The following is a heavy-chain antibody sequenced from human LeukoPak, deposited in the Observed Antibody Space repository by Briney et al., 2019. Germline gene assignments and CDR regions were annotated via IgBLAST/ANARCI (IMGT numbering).Heavy chain of an antibody. D-gene: IGHD3-9*01. Sequence: KASETLSLTCTVSGGSISSYYRSWIRQPPGKGLEWIGYIYYSGSTNYNPSLKSRVTISVDTSKNQFSLKLSSVTAADTAAYYCAIPRQRNDNYDILFHGLDYWGQGTLVTVSS. J-gene: IGHJ4*02. CDR3: AIPRQRNDNYDILFHGLDY. V-gene: IGHV4-59*01. CDR2: IYYSGST. CDR1: GGSISSYY.